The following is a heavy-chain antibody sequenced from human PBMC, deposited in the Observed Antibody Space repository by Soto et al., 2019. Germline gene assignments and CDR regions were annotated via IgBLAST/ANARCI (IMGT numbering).Heavy chain of an antibody. CDR3: ATLRWLQHYFDY. V-gene: IGHV1-24*01. Sequence: ASVKVSCKVSGYTLTELSMHWVRQAPGKGLEWMGGFDPEDGETIYAQKFQGRVTMTEDTFTDTAYMELSSLRSEDTAVYYCATLRWLQHYFDYWGQGTLVTVSS. J-gene: IGHJ4*02. D-gene: IGHD5-12*01. CDR2: FDPEDGET. CDR1: GYTLTELS.